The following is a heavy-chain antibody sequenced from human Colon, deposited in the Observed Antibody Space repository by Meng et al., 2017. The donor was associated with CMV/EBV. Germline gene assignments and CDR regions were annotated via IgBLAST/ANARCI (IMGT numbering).Heavy chain of an antibody. D-gene: IGHD6-13*01. Sequence: GESLKISCTASGFTFNDYYMTWIRQAPGKGLEWVSYISSSSSTIYYADSVKGRFTISRDNAMNSLYLQMNSLRAEDTAVYYCARTSIAAGGTFFFDHWGQGTLVTVSS. CDR1: GFTFNDYY. V-gene: IGHV3-11*04. CDR2: ISSSSSTI. CDR3: ARTSIAAGGTFFFDH. J-gene: IGHJ4*02.